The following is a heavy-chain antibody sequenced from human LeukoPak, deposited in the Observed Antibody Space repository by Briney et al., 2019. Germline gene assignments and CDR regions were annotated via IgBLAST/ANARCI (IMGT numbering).Heavy chain of an antibody. J-gene: IGHJ5*02. Sequence: SETLSPTCTVSGGSISSSSYYWGWIRQPPGKGLEWIGSIYYSGSTYYNPSLKSRVTISVDTSKNQFPLKLSSVTAADTAVYYCARIRGYSSGWVQLASWFDPWGRGTLVTVSS. CDR3: ARIRGYSSGWVQLASWFDP. D-gene: IGHD6-19*01. CDR1: GGSISSSSYY. CDR2: IYYSGST. V-gene: IGHV4-39*01.